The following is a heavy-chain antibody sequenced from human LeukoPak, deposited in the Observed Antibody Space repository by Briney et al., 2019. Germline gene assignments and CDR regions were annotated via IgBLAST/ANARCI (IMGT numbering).Heavy chain of an antibody. J-gene: IGHJ4*02. D-gene: IGHD2-21*02. CDR3: AKDPLCGGDCYLGGHFDY. V-gene: IGHV3-30*18. CDR1: GFTFSSYG. Sequence: GGSLRLSCAASGFTFSSYGMHWVRQAPGKGLEWVAVISYDGSNKYYADSVKGRFTISRDNSKNTLYLQMNSLRAEDTAVYYCAKDPLCGGDCYLGGHFDYWGQGTLVTVSS. CDR2: ISYDGSNK.